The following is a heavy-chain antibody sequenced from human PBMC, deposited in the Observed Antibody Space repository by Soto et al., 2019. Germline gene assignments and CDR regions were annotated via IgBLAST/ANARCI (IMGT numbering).Heavy chain of an antibody. CDR1: GFTFSSYG. CDR2: ISYDGSNK. V-gene: IGHV3-30*03. CDR3: ARSRYGWGYLAYLEY. Sequence: QVQLVESGGGVVQPGRSLRLSCAASGFTFSSYGMHWVRQAPGKGLEWVAVISYDGSNKYYADSVKGRFTISRDNSKNRLYLQRTSVSAGETPLYFCARSRYGWGYLAYLEYWGKGTLVTVPS. D-gene: IGHD1-26*01. J-gene: IGHJ4*02.